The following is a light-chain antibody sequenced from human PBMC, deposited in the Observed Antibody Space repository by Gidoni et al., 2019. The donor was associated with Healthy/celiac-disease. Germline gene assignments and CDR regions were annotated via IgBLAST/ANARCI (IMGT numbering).Light chain of an antibody. J-gene: IGKJ1*01. CDR1: QSVSISY. CDR3: QQYGSSTWT. V-gene: IGKV3-20*01. CDR2: GAS. Sequence: DIVLTQSPGTLSLSPGERATLSCRASQSVSISYLAWYQQKPGQAPRLLIYGASSRATGIPDRFSGRGSGTDFTLTISRLEPEDFAVYYCQQYGSSTWTFGQGTKVEIK.